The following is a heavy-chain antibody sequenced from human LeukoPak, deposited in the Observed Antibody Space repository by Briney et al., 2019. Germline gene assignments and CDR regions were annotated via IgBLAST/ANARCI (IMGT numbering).Heavy chain of an antibody. CDR3: ASSWGDYYDSSGYPIFDY. Sequence: GSLRLSCAASGFTFSSFEMNWVRQPPGKGLEWIGSIYYSGSTYYNPSLKSRVTISVDTSKNQFSLKLSSVTAADTAVYYCASSWGDYYDSSGYPIFDYWGQGTLVTVSS. D-gene: IGHD3-22*01. V-gene: IGHV4-39*01. J-gene: IGHJ4*02. CDR2: IYYSGST. CDR1: GFTFSSFE.